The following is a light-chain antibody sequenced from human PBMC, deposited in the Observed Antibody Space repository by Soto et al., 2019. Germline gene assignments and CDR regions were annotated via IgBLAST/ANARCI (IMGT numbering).Light chain of an antibody. CDR2: WAS. J-gene: IGKJ2*01. V-gene: IGKV4-1*01. Sequence: DIVMTQSPDSLAVSLGARATINCKSSQTVLYSSNNENYLAWYQQKPGQPPKLLISWASTRESGVPDRFSGSGSGTDFTLTISSLQAEDVAVYYCQQYYSTPRTFGQGTKLEIK. CDR3: QQYYSTPRT. CDR1: QTVLYSSNNENY.